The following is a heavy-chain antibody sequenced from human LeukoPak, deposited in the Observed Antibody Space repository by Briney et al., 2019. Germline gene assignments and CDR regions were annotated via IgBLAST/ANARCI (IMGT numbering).Heavy chain of an antibody. V-gene: IGHV4-30-2*01. Sequence: SQTLSLTCAVSGGSISSGGYSWSWIRQPPGKGLEWIGYIYHSGSTYYNPSLKSRVTISVDTSKNQFSLKLSSVTAADTAVYYCARVVGARYYFDYWGQGTLVTVSS. CDR2: IYHSGST. CDR1: GGSISSGGYS. CDR3: ARVVGARYYFDY. J-gene: IGHJ4*02. D-gene: IGHD1-26*01.